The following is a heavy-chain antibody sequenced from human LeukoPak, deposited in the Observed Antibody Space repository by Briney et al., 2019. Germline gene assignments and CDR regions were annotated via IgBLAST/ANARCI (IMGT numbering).Heavy chain of an antibody. CDR3: ARDPNRLADYGGDYFDH. CDR2: ISHDGSHK. Sequence: GGSLRLSCVASGFTFSSFSTHWVRQAPGNGLEWAAVISHDGSHKSYADSVRGRFTISRDNSKNTLSLQMNTLRPEDTALFYCARDPNRLADYGGDYFDHWGQGTLVTVSS. CDR1: GFTFSSFS. D-gene: IGHD4-23*01. V-gene: IGHV3-30*04. J-gene: IGHJ4*02.